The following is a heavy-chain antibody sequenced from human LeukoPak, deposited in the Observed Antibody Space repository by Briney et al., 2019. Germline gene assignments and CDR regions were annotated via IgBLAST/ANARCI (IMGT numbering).Heavy chain of an antibody. Sequence: SETLSLTCTVSGGSISSYYRSWIRQPPGKGLEWIGYIYTSGSTNYNPSLKSRVTISVDTSKNQFSLKLSSVTAADTAVYYCARTAGTDKDAFDIWGQGTMVTVS. CDR2: IYTSGST. J-gene: IGHJ3*02. V-gene: IGHV4-4*09. D-gene: IGHD1-1*01. CDR3: ARTAGTDKDAFDI. CDR1: GGSISSYY.